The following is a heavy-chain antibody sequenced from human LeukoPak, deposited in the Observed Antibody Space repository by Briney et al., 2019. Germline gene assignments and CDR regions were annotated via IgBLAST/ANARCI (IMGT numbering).Heavy chain of an antibody. Sequence: PSETLSLTCAVYGGSFSGYYWSWIRQPPGKGLDWIGEINHSGSTNYNPSLKSRVTISVDTSKNQFSLKLSSVTAADTAVYYCARGLDTAMDFDYWGQGTLVTVSS. J-gene: IGHJ4*02. CDR2: INHSGST. D-gene: IGHD5-18*01. CDR1: GGSFSGYY. V-gene: IGHV4-34*01. CDR3: ARGLDTAMDFDY.